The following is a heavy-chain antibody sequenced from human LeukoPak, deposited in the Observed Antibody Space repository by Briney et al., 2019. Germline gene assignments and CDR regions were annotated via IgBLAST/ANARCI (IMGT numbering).Heavy chain of an antibody. J-gene: IGHJ4*02. CDR1: GFTFDDYG. Sequence: GGSLSLSCAASGFTFDDYGMSWVRRAPGKGLEWVSGINWNGGSTGYADSVKGRFTISRDNAKNSLYLQMNSLRAEDTAFYYCARVGSSWAFDYWGQGTLVTVSS. D-gene: IGHD6-6*01. V-gene: IGHV3-20*04. CDR2: INWNGGST. CDR3: ARVGSSWAFDY.